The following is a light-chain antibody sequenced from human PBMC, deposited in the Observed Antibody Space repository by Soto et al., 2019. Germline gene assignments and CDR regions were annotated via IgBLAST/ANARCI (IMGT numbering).Light chain of an antibody. CDR1: NIGSES. CDR2: DDS. J-gene: IGLJ2*01. V-gene: IGLV3-21*02. CDR3: QVWDRSSDHRGV. Sequence: SYELTQPPSVSVAPGQTARITCGGNNIGSESVHWYQKKPGQAPVLVVYDDSDRPPGIPERFSGSNSGNTANLTISRGEAGDEADYYCQVWDRSSDHRGVFGGGTKLTVL.